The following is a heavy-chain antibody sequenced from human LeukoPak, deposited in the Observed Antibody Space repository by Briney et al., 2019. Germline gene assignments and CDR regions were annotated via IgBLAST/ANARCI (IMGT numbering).Heavy chain of an antibody. J-gene: IGHJ6*02. D-gene: IGHD3-9*01. Sequence: GGSLRLSCAASGFSFSDYYVSWIRQAPGKGLEWVSCITGSNSYTNYADSVKGRFTISRDNAKNSLYLQMNSLRAEDTAVYYCARENYDILTGRLYAMDVWGQGTTVTVSS. CDR1: GFSFSDYY. CDR2: ITGSNSYT. CDR3: ARENYDILTGRLYAMDV. V-gene: IGHV3-11*05.